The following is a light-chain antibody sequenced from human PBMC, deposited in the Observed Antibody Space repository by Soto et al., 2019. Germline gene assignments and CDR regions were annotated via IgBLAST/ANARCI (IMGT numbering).Light chain of an antibody. V-gene: IGKV1-6*01. CDR2: AAS. CDR3: QQDNTWPLT. J-gene: IGKJ4*01. Sequence: AIQMTQSPSSLSASVGDRVTLTCRASQGIRNDLGWYQQKPGKAPKLLIYAASSLQSGVPSRFRGSGSGTDFTLTTSSLKPEDFALYFCQQDNTWPLTFGGGTKVDIK. CDR1: QGIRND.